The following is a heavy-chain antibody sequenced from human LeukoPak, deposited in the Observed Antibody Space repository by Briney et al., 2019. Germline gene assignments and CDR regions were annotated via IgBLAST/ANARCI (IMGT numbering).Heavy chain of an antibody. V-gene: IGHV4-59*01. CDR1: GGPISSYY. J-gene: IGHJ3*02. D-gene: IGHD3-22*01. CDR3: ARVVGSYYDSSGDAFDI. CDR2: IYYSGST. Sequence: PSETLSLTCTVSGGPISSYYWSWIRQPPGKGLEWIGYIYYSGSTNYNPSLKSRVTISVDTSKNQFSLKLSSVTAADTAVYYCARVVGSYYDSSGDAFDIWGQGTMVTVSS.